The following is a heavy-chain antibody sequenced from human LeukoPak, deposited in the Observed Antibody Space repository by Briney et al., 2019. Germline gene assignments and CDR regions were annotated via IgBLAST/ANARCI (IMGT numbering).Heavy chain of an antibody. D-gene: IGHD3-22*01. CDR2: ISSSSSTI. Sequence: GRSLRLSCAASGFTFSSYSMNWVRQAPGKGLEWVSYISSSSSTIYYADSVKGRFTTSRDNAKNSLYLQMNSLRAEDTAVYYCARSSGYYSTWGQGTLVTVSS. CDR1: GFTFSSYS. J-gene: IGHJ5*02. CDR3: ARSSGYYST. V-gene: IGHV3-48*04.